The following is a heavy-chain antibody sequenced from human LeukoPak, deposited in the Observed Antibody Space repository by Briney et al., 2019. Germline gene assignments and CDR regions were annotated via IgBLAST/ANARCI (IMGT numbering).Heavy chain of an antibody. CDR2: IFYSGTT. J-gene: IGHJ3*02. V-gene: IGHV4-59*12. D-gene: IGHD3-22*01. Sequence: PSETVSLTWTVAGGSISSYYWGWIRQPPGKGLEWHRFIFYSGTTNYNPSLKSRVTISVDTSKNQFALKLSSVTAADTDVYYCARDPTMIGLGAAFDIWGQGTMVTVSS. CDR3: ARDPTMIGLGAAFDI. CDR1: GGSISSYY.